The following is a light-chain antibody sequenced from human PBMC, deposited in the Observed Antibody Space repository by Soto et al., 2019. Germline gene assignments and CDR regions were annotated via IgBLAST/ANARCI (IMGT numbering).Light chain of an antibody. CDR3: HHYGVSPYT. V-gene: IGKV3-11*01. CDR2: DAS. CDR1: QSVSSY. J-gene: IGKJ2*01. Sequence: EIVLTQSPATLSLSPGERATLSCRASQSVSSYLLWYQQKPGQTPRLLIYDASTRATGIPARFSGSGSGTEFTLTVNGLEPEDFAVYYCHHYGVSPYTFGQGTKVDIK.